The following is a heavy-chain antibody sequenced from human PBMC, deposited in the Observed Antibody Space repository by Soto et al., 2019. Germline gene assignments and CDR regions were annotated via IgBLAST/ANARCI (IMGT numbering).Heavy chain of an antibody. CDR2: IYYSGST. J-gene: IGHJ5*02. CDR1: GGSISSGDYY. D-gene: IGHD5-12*01. Sequence: SETLSLTCTVSGGSISSGDYYWSWIRQPPGKGLEWIGYIYYSGSTYYNPSLKSRVTISVDTSKNQFSLKLSSVTAADTAVYYCARQLGGYSGYDSLVGRAERQSGFDPWGQGTLVTVSS. CDR3: ARQLGGYSGYDSLVGRAERQSGFDP. V-gene: IGHV4-30-4*01.